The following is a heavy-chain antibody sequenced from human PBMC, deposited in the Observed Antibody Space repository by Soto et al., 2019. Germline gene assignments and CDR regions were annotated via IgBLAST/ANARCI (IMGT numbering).Heavy chain of an antibody. CDR2: IYHSGST. D-gene: IGHD1-1*01. J-gene: IGHJ6*02. V-gene: IGHV4-30-2*01. CDR3: ARGNGPHYYYYYGMDV. Sequence: PSETLSLTCAVSGGSISSGGYSWSWIRQPPGKGLEWIGYIYHSGSTYYNPSLKSRVTISVDRSKNQFSLKLSSVTAADTAVYYCARGNGPHYYYYYGMDVWRQGTTVTVSS. CDR1: GGSISSGGYS.